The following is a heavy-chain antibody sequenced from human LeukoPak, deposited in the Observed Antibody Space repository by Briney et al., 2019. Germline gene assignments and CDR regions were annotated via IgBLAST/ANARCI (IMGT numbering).Heavy chain of an antibody. J-gene: IGHJ4*02. D-gene: IGHD3-10*01. V-gene: IGHV3-72*01. Sequence: GGSLRLSCAASGFTFSTYEMNWVRQAPGKGLEWVGRTRNKANNYTTEYAASVKGRFTISRDDSRNSLYLQMNSLKTEDTAVYYCARTPRVRGVFNPFDYWGQGTLVTVSS. CDR1: GFTFSTYE. CDR3: ARTPRVRGVFNPFDY. CDR2: TRNKANNYTT.